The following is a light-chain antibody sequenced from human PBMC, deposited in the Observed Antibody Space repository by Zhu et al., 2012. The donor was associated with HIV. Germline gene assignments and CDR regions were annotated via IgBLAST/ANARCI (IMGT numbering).Light chain of an antibody. J-gene: IGKJ1*01. CDR3: QHYGAAPWT. CDR2: AAS. Sequence: EIVLTQSPGTLSLSPGERATLSCGASQSINSRYLAWYQQKPGQAPRLLIYAASSRATGITDQFSGSGSGTDFTLTIRRLDPEDFAVYYCQHYGAAPWTFGQGTKVEIK. CDR1: QSINSRY. V-gene: IGKV3-20*01.